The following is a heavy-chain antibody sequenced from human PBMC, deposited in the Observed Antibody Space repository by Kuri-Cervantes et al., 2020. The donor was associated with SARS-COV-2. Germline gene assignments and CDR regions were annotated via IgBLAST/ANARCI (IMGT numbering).Heavy chain of an antibody. V-gene: IGHV3-48*02. D-gene: IGHD3-22*01. J-gene: IGHJ3*02. CDR3: ARETLGPYYYDSSGYQNDAFDI. CDR2: ISSCSSTI. CDR1: GFTFSSYS. Sequence: GESLNISCVASGFTFSSYSMNWVRQATGKWLAWVSYISSCSSTIYYADSVKGRFTISRDNAKNSLYLQMNSLRDEDTAVYYCARETLGPYYYDSSGYQNDAFDIWGQGTMVTVSS.